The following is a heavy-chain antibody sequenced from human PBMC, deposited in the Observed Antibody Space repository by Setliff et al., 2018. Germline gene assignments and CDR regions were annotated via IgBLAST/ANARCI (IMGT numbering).Heavy chain of an antibody. CDR2: VYSTGST. J-gene: IGHJ5*01. CDR1: GASISSGSHY. CDR3: VRDRYGRNSDGSGVYNWFDS. D-gene: IGHD2-15*01. Sequence: KPSETLSLTCNVSGASISSGSHYWSWIRQSAGEKPTWIGHVYSTGSTNYNPSFESRVSISVDKSNNQFSLKMTSVTAADTAMYYCVRDRYGRNSDGSGVYNWFDSWGQGIQVTVSS. V-gene: IGHV4-61*09.